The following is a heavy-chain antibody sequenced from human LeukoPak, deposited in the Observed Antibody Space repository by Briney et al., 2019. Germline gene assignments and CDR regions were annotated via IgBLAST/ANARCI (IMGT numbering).Heavy chain of an antibody. D-gene: IGHD5-18*01. Sequence: SETLSLTCTVSGGSISSSSYYWGWIRQPPGKGLEWIGSIYYSGSTYYNPSLKSRVTISVDTSKNQFSLKLSSVTAADMAVYYCARHSMDTAPYWGQGTLVTVSS. CDR2: IYYSGST. CDR1: GGSISSSSYY. V-gene: IGHV4-39*01. J-gene: IGHJ4*02. CDR3: ARHSMDTAPY.